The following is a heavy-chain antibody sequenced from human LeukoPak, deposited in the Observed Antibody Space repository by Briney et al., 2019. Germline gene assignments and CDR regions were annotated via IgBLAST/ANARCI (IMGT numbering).Heavy chain of an antibody. CDR1: GFIVSSDY. CDR3: ARYHTALNY. J-gene: IGHJ4*02. V-gene: IGHV3-53*01. Sequence: PGGSLRLSCAASGFIVSSDYMTWVRQAPGKGLEWVSVIYSGGSTYYSDSVKGRFTISRDNSKNTLYLQMNNVRVEGTAVYFCARYHTALNYWGQGTLVTASS. CDR2: IYSGGST. D-gene: IGHD5-18*01.